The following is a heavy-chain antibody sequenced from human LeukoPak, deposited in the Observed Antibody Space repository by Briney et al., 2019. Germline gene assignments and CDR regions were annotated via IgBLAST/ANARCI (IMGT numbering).Heavy chain of an antibody. CDR3: ARGYGDYPNYYYYGMDV. Sequence: SVKVSCKSSGGTFSSYAIIWVRQAPGQGLEWMGRIIPILGIANYAQKFQGRVTITADKSTSTAYMELSSLRSEDTAVYYCARGYGDYPNYYYYGMDVWGQGTTVTVSS. D-gene: IGHD4-17*01. J-gene: IGHJ6*02. CDR1: GGTFSSYA. CDR2: IIPILGIA. V-gene: IGHV1-69*04.